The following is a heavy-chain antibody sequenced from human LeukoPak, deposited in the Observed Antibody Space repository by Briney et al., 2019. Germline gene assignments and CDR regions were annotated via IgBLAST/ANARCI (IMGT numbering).Heavy chain of an antibody. Sequence: SETLSLTCTVSGGSISSYYWSWIRQPPGKGLEWIGYIYYSGSTNYNPSLKSRVTISVDTSKNQFSLKLSSVTAADTAVYYCARATFYTLTDYYSYNWFDPWGQGTLVTVSS. V-gene: IGHV4-59*01. CDR3: ARATFYTLTDYYSYNWFDP. CDR1: GGSISSYY. J-gene: IGHJ5*02. CDR2: IYYSGST. D-gene: IGHD3-9*01.